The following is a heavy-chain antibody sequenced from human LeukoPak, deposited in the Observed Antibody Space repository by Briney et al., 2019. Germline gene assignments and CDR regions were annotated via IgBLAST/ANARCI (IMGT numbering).Heavy chain of an antibody. Sequence: GGSLRLSCAAAGFTFSSYSMNWVRQAPGKGLEWVSSISSSSSYIYYADSVKGRFTISRDNAKNSLYLQMNSLRAEDTAVYYCARLGLSSGWYEGFDYWGQGTLVTVSS. CDR2: ISSSSSYI. D-gene: IGHD6-19*01. CDR3: ARLGLSSGWYEGFDY. CDR1: GFTFSSYS. V-gene: IGHV3-21*01. J-gene: IGHJ4*02.